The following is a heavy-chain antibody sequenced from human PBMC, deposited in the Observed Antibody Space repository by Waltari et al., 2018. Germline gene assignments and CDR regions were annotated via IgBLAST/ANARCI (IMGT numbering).Heavy chain of an antibody. J-gene: IGHJ6*03. Sequence: EVQLVESGGGLVTPGESLRLSCVASGFSFHSYTMNWVHQAPGKGLEWVSSIGANGDYIYYADSVRGRFTTSRDNARNSLYLQMTSLRVDDSAIYFCASHFEDYYYYMDVWGKGTTVTVSS. CDR2: IGANGDYI. CDR1: GFSFHSYT. V-gene: IGHV3-21*04. CDR3: ASHFEDYYYYMDV.